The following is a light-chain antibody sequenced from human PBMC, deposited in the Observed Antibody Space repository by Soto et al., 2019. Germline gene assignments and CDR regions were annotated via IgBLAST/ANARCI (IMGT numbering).Light chain of an antibody. J-gene: IGKJ4*01. V-gene: IGKV3-20*01. CDR3: QQFTSYPLT. CDR1: QIVSSTY. Sequence: EIVLTQSPGTLSLSPGERATLSCRASQIVSSTYLAWFQQKPGQAPRLLIYAASSRATGIPDRFSGSGSGTDFTLTISRLEPEDFAVYYCQQFTSYPLTFGGGTKVDIK. CDR2: AAS.